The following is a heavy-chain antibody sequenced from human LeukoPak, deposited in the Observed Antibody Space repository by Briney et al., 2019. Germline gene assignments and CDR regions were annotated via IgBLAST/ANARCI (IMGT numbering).Heavy chain of an antibody. D-gene: IGHD5-24*01. CDR1: GFTFSVYS. V-gene: IGHV3-21*04. CDR3: AKARDDYNTDY. Sequence: GGSLRLSCAASGFTFSVYSMNWVRQAPGKGLEWVSSISSSSKYIYYADSVKGRFTISRDNAQNSLYLQMNSLRAEDTAVYYCAKARDDYNTDYWGQGTLVTVSS. CDR2: ISSSSKYI. J-gene: IGHJ4*02.